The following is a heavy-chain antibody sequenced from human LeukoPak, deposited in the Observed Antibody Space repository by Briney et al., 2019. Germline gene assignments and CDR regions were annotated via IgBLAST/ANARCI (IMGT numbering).Heavy chain of an antibody. J-gene: IGHJ4*02. V-gene: IGHV4-4*07. D-gene: IGHD4-17*01. CDR1: GGSISGFY. CDR2: INPSGGT. CDR3: AREYGDLDY. Sequence: PSETLSLTCTLSGGSISGFYWSWIRQPAGKGLEWIGRINPSGGTNYNPSLKSRVTMSTDTSSNKFSLNLRSVTAADTAVYYCAREYGDLDYWGRGTLVTVSS.